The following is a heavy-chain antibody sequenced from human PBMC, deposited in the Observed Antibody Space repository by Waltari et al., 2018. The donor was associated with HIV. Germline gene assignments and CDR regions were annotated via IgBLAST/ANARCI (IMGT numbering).Heavy chain of an antibody. J-gene: IGHJ4*02. CDR2: ITPIFKTT. Sequence: QVQMVQSGAEVKKPGSSVKVCCRASGATCRTYTISWVRQAPGRGLEWIGGITPIFKTTNYAQKFQVRVTLTADESARATDMELTSLRCDDTAMYYCARNGDYAPAYWGQGTLVTVSS. V-gene: IGHV1-69*01. CDR3: ARNGDYAPAY. D-gene: IGHD4-17*01. CDR1: GATCRTYT.